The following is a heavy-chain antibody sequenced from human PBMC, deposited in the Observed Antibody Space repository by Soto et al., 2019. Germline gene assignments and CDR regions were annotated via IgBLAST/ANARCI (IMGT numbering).Heavy chain of an antibody. Sequence: GGSLRLSCAASGFTFSSYAMHWVRQAPGKGLEWVAVISYDGSNKYYADSVKGRFTISRDNSKNTLYLQMNSLRAEDTAVYYCARALGYCSGGSCYSSYYYYGMDVWGQGTTVTVSS. D-gene: IGHD2-15*01. CDR3: ARALGYCSGGSCYSSYYYYGMDV. V-gene: IGHV3-30-3*01. J-gene: IGHJ6*02. CDR2: ISYDGSNK. CDR1: GFTFSSYA.